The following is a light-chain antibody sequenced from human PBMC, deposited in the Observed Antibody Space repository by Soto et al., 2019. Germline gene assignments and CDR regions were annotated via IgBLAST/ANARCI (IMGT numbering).Light chain of an antibody. V-gene: IGKV1-5*01. CDR1: QTIGSW. CDR3: QQYDDYPLT. CDR2: DAS. Sequence: DIQMTQSPSTLSASVGDRVTITCRASQTIGSWLAWYPQKPGTAPKLLIYDASTLQGGVPSRFSGSGSGTQFTLTISSLQPDDFATYYCQQYDDYPLTFGGGTKVDIK. J-gene: IGKJ4*01.